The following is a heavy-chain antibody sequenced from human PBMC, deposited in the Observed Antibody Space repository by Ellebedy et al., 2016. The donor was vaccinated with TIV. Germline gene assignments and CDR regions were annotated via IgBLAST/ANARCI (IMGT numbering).Heavy chain of an antibody. CDR3: ARHIYGAGSSV. V-gene: IGHV4-59*08. CDR2: IYYIGSA. J-gene: IGHJ2*01. D-gene: IGHD3-10*01. Sequence: MPSETLSLTCTVSGGSITSHYWSWIRQPPGEGLEWIGYIYYIGSAKYNASLGGRATISIDTSKTQFSLNLNSVTAADTAVYYCARHIYGAGSSVWGRGTMVTVSS. CDR1: GGSITSHY.